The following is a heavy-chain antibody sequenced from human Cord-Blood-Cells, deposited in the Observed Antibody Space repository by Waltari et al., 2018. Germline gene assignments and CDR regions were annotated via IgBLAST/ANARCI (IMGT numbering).Heavy chain of an antibody. V-gene: IGHV1-2*02. CDR2: INPNRGGT. CDR3: ARDLFDY. CDR1: GYTFTGYY. Sequence: QVQLVQSGAEVKKPGASVKVSCKASGYTFTGYYMHWVRQAPGQGLEWMGWINPNRGGTNYAQKFQGRVTMTRYTSISTAYMALSRLRSDDTAVYYCARDLFDYWGQGTLVTVSS. J-gene: IGHJ4*02.